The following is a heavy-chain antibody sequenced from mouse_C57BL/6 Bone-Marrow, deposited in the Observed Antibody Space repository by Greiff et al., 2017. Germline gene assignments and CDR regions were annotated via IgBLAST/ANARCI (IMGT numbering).Heavy chain of an antibody. V-gene: IGHV5-4*01. CDR3: ARDVYYFDY. J-gene: IGHJ2*01. CDR1: GFTFSSYA. Sequence: EVHLVESGGGLVKPGGSLKLSCAASGFTFSSYAMSWVRQTPEKRLEWVATISDGGSYTYYPDNVKGRFTISRDNAKNNLYLQMSHLKSEDTAMYYCARDVYYFDYWGQGTTLTVSS. CDR2: ISDGGSYT.